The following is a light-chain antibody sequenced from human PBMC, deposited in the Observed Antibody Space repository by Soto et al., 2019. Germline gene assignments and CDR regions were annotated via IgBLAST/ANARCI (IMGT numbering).Light chain of an antibody. CDR1: SSNIGAGYD. Sequence: QSVLTQSPSVSGAPGQRVTISCTGSSSNIGAGYDVHWYQQLPGTAPKLLIYDNNNRPSGVPDRFSGSKSGTSASLAITGLQPEDEADYYCQSYDSSLSGSVFGGCTQLTVL. CDR2: DNN. V-gene: IGLV1-40*01. CDR3: QSYDSSLSGSV. J-gene: IGLJ7*01.